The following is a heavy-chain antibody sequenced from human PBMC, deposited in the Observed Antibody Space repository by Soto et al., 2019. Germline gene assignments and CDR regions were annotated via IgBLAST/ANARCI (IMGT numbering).Heavy chain of an antibody. J-gene: IGHJ5*02. D-gene: IGHD6-13*01. CDR2: ISSSSSTI. Sequence: GGSLILSCAASGFTFSSYSMNWVRQAPGKGLEWVSYISSSSSTIYYADSVKGRFTISRDNAKNSLYLQMNSLRAEDTAVYYCARHPERIAKIGGFDPWGKGTLVTVSS. V-gene: IGHV3-48*01. CDR1: GFTFSSYS. CDR3: ARHPERIAKIGGFDP.